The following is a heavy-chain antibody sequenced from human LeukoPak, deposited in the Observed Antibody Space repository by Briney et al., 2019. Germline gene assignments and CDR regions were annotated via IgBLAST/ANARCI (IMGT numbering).Heavy chain of an antibody. CDR3: AREPTYEGLVY. V-gene: IGHV3-7*01. CDR2: ISQDGSEK. Sequence: GGSLRLSCGVSGLTFSNYWLSWVRQAPGKGLEWVATISQDGSEKFYVDSVEGRFSISRDNALSSLYLQMNSLRPEDTAVYYCAREPTYEGLVYWGQGTLVTVSS. J-gene: IGHJ4*02. D-gene: IGHD3-16*01. CDR1: GLTFSNYW.